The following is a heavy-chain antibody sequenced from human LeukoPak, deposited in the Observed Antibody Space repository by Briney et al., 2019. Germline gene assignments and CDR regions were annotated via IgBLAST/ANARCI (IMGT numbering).Heavy chain of an antibody. D-gene: IGHD3-22*01. V-gene: IGHV3-74*01. Sequence: GSLRLSCAASGFTFSSYWMHWVRQAPGKGLVWVSRINTDGSSTSYADSVKGRFTISRDNSKNTLYLQMNSLRAEDTAVYYCALLGLYDSSGYDYWGQGTLVTVSS. CDR3: ALLGLYDSSGYDY. CDR2: INTDGSST. CDR1: GFTFSSYW. J-gene: IGHJ4*02.